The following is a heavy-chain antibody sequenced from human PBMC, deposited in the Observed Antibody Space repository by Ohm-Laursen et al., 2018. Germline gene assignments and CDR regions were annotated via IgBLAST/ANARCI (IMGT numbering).Heavy chain of an antibody. Sequence: SLRLSCSASGFTFSSYGMHWVRQAPGKGLEWVSGISWNSGSIGYADSVKGRFTISRDNAKNSLYLQMNSLRAEDTALYYCAKSGEIQLWSRGDYYYGMDVWGQGTTVTVSS. CDR2: ISWNSGSI. V-gene: IGHV3-9*01. CDR1: GFTFSSYG. D-gene: IGHD5-18*01. J-gene: IGHJ6*02. CDR3: AKSGEIQLWSRGDYYYGMDV.